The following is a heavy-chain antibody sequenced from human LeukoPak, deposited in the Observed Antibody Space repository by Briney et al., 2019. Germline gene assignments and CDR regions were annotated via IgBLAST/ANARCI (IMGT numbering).Heavy chain of an antibody. CDR3: TRDIDDVLTGDDAFDV. D-gene: IGHD3-9*01. CDR1: EFTFSSYS. J-gene: IGHJ3*01. CDR2: IGSTSKTI. Sequence: GGSLRLSCAASEFTFSSYSVNWVRQAPGKGLEWLSYIGSTSKTIYYADSVQGRFTISRDNAESSVYLQMNSLRVDDTGLYYCTRDIDDVLTGDDAFDVWGQGTVVTVSS. V-gene: IGHV3-48*04.